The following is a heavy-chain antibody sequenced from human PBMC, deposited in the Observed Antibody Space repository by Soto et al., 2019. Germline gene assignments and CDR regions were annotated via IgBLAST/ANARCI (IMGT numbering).Heavy chain of an antibody. CDR2: ISAYIEYT. CDR3: ARARATVTTERALGY. CDR1: GYSFYNYD. Sequence: QVQLVQSGAEVKKPGASGMVSCKASGYSFYNYDITWVRQALGQGLEGMGTISAYIEYTNIAQNLQGRISLTTDKSTATAYMELKNLTSDDTAVYYCARARATVTTERALGYWGQGTLVTVSS. D-gene: IGHD4-17*01. J-gene: IGHJ4*02. V-gene: IGHV1-18*01.